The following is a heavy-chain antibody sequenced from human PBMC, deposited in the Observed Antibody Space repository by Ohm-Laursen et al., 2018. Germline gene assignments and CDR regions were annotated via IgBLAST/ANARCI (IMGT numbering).Heavy chain of an antibody. CDR3: AKVALRFLEWLSWFDP. J-gene: IGHJ5*02. V-gene: IGHV4-61*01. Sequence: SDTLSLTCTVSGGSVSSGSYYWSWIRQTPGKGLEWIGYIYYSGSTNYNPSLKSRVTISEDRSKNQFSLKLRSVTAADTAVYYCAKVALRFLEWLSWFDPWGQGTLVTVSS. D-gene: IGHD3-3*01. CDR1: GGSVSSGSYY. CDR2: IYYSGST.